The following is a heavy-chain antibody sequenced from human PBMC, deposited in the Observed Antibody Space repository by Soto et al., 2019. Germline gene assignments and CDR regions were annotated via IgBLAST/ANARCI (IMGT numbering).Heavy chain of an antibody. J-gene: IGHJ4*02. CDR2: IYYSGST. CDR3: ANHAFDGGRDFDY. V-gene: IGHV4-30-4*02. D-gene: IGHD2-2*01. Sequence: PSDTLSLTFTVSGCSISSGDYYWSWILQPPGKGLEWIGYIYYSGSTYYNPSLKSRVTLSVDTSKNQFSLKLSSVTAADTALYHCANHAFDGGRDFDYWGQGTLFTVSS. CDR1: GCSISSGDYY.